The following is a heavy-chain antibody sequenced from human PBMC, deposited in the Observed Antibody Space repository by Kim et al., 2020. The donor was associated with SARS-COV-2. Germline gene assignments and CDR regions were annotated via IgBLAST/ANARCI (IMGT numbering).Heavy chain of an antibody. V-gene: IGHV3-72*01. Sequence: GGSLRLSCAASGFTFSDRYMDWVRRAPGKGLEWVGRSRTKANNYATEYAASVKGRFSISRDDSKNSLYLQMNSLKTEDTAVYYCAREALYCTSGRCSFDCWGQGTLVTVSS. CDR2: SRTKANNYAT. J-gene: IGHJ4*02. D-gene: IGHD2-15*01. CDR3: AREALYCTSGRCSFDC. CDR1: GFTFSDRY.